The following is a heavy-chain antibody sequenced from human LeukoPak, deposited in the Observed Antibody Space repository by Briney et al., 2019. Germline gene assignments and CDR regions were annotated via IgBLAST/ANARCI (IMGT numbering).Heavy chain of an antibody. V-gene: IGHV1-69*13. CDR3: ARGRGSSSWYNY. D-gene: IGHD6-13*01. J-gene: IGHJ4*02. CDR2: IIPIFGTA. Sequence: ASVKVSCKASGGTFSSYAISWVRQAPGQGLEWMGGIIPIFGTANYAQKFQGRVTITADGSTSTAYMELSSLRSEDTAVYYCARGRGSSSWYNYWGQGTLVTVSS. CDR1: GGTFSSYA.